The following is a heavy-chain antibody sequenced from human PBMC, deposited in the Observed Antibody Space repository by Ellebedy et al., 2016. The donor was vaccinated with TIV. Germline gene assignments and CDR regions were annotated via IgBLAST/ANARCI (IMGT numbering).Heavy chain of an antibody. D-gene: IGHD3-10*01. V-gene: IGHV4-59*01. CDR2: IYHGGST. CDR1: GGPTTSYY. CDR3: ARSGLGNNWFGP. J-gene: IGHJ5*02. Sequence: MPSETLSLTCSVSGGPTTSYYWNWIRQPPGKGLEWIAYIYHGGSTDYNPALKSRVTISLDTSKNQLSLNLSSVNAADTAVYYCARSGLGNNWFGPWGQGTLVTVSS.